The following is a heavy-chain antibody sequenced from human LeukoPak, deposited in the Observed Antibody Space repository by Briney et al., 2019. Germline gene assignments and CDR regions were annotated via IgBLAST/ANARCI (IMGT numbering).Heavy chain of an antibody. CDR1: EFTFRSYW. Sequence: GGSLRLSCAASEFTFRSYWMHWVRQAPGKGLEWVSRINGDGSGTNYADSVKGRFTISRDNARNTLYLQMSSLTVEDTAVYYCARDRGYMVDHWGQGTLVTVSS. J-gene: IGHJ4*02. CDR2: INGDGSGT. D-gene: IGHD3-10*01. V-gene: IGHV3-74*01. CDR3: ARDRGYMVDH.